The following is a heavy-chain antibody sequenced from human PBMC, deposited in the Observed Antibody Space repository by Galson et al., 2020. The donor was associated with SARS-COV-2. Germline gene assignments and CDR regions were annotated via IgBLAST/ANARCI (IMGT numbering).Heavy chain of an antibody. V-gene: IGHV3-11*01. D-gene: IGHD3-10*01. CDR1: GFTFSDYY. Sequence: GESLKISCAASGFTFSDYYMSWIRQAPGKGLEWVSYISSSGSTIYYADSVKGRFTISRDNAKNSLYLQMNSLRAEDTAVYYCARVLGYYGSGSLNWFDPWGQGTLVTVSS. J-gene: IGHJ5*02. CDR3: ARVLGYYGSGSLNWFDP. CDR2: ISSSGSTI.